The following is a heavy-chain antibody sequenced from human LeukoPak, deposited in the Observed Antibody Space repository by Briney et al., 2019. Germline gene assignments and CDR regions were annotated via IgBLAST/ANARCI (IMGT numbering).Heavy chain of an antibody. CDR2: ISWNSGSI. D-gene: IGHD6-6*01. CDR1: GFTFDDYA. Sequence: GGSLRLSCAASGFTFDDYAMHWVRQSPGKGLEWVSGISWNSGSIGYADSVKGRFTISRDNAKNSLYLQMNSLRAEDTALYYCAKDKGSSSSSNFDYWGQGTLVTVSS. CDR3: AKDKGSSSSSNFDY. J-gene: IGHJ4*02. V-gene: IGHV3-9*01.